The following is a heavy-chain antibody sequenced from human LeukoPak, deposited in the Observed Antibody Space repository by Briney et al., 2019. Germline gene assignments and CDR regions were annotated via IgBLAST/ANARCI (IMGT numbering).Heavy chain of an antibody. CDR1: GFTFTTYW. D-gene: IGHD5-12*01. V-gene: IGHV3-74*01. Sequence: GGSLRLSCAASGFTFTTYWMHWVRQAPGKGLVWVSHINSDGSITSYADSVKGRFTISRDNAKNSLYLQMNSLRDEDTAVYYCARVPGYSGYDFYFDYWGQGTLVTVSS. J-gene: IGHJ4*02. CDR2: INSDGSIT. CDR3: ARVPGYSGYDFYFDY.